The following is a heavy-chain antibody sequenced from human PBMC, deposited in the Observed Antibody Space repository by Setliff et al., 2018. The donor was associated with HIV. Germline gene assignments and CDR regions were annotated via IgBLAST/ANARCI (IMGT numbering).Heavy chain of an antibody. CDR3: ARHRDPPGTRWIFYYYYMDL. V-gene: IGHV4-39*01. CDR1: GDSISTSTYY. Sequence: SETLSLTCNVSGDSISTSTYYWGWIRQPPGKRLEWLGSIYSSGSTSYNPSLSSRLTISVDTSKSHVSLRLSSVTAADTGVYYCARHRDPPGTRWIFYYYYMDLWGEGTTVTVSS. J-gene: IGHJ6*03. CDR2: IYSSGST. D-gene: IGHD5-12*01.